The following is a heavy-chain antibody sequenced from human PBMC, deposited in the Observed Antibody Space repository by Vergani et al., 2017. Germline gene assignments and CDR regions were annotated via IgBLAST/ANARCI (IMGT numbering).Heavy chain of an antibody. CDR2: IDVKGNS. Sequence: QVQLQESGPGLVKPSGTLSLTCSFSGGSLDIHSQTWGWIRQPAGEGLEWIGLIDVKGNSNFSPSLESRVTMSADASRGRFSLNLRSVTTSDTAVYYCVRVLHTSYILGAFDIWGQGIKVTVSS. CDR3: VRVLHTSYILGAFDI. V-gene: IGHV4-61*02. CDR1: GGSLDIHSQT. J-gene: IGHJ3*02. D-gene: IGHD2-21*01.